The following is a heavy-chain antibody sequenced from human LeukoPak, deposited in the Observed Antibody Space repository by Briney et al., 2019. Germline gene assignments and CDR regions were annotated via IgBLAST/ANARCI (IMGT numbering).Heavy chain of an antibody. J-gene: IGHJ4*02. CDR3: ARSACSGGSCYSDY. V-gene: IGHV4-4*02. Sequence: SGTLSLTCAVSGGSISSSNWWSWVRQSPGKGLEWIGEIFHSGSTNYNPSLKSRVTISVDKSKNQFSLKLSSTTAADTAVYYCARSACSGGSCYSDYWGQGTLVTVSS. D-gene: IGHD2-15*01. CDR2: IFHSGST. CDR1: GGSISSSNW.